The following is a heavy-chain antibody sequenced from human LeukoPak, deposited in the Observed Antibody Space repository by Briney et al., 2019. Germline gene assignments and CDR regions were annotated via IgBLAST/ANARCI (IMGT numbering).Heavy chain of an antibody. CDR1: GFTFEDYT. J-gene: IGHJ4*02. D-gene: IGHD3-16*01. CDR3: VRDLILVWTPGDDFDH. V-gene: IGHV3-74*01. Sequence: PGGSLRLSCAASGFTFEDYTMHWVRQAPGKGLEWVSRINERATIISYADSVKGRFTISRENARNTLYLQMNSLTAEDTAVYYCVRDLILVWTPGDDFDHWGQGTLVTVSS. CDR2: INERATII.